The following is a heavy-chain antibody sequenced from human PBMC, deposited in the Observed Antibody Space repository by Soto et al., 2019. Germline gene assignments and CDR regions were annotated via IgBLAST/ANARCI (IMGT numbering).Heavy chain of an antibody. CDR3: ARVGVKGSYYYYGMDV. Sequence: PGESLKISCEGSGYSFTSYWIGWVRQMPGKGLEWMGIIYPGDSDTRYSPSFQGQVTISADKSISTAYLQWSSLKASDTAMYYCARVGVKGSYYYYGMDVWGQGTTVTVSS. CDR2: IYPGDSDT. J-gene: IGHJ6*02. V-gene: IGHV5-51*01. CDR1: GYSFTSYW.